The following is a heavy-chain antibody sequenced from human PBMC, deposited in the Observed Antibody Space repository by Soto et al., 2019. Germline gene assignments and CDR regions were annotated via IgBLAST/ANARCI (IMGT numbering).Heavy chain of an antibody. CDR1: GGSISSGGYY. J-gene: IGHJ4*02. V-gene: IGHV4-31*03. CDR3: ARVRGSGSYYDY. Sequence: QVQLQESGPGLVKPSQTLSLTCTVSGGSISSGGYYWSWIRQHPGKGLEWIGYIYYSGSTYYNPYIKSRVTISVDTSKNQFSLKLSSVTAAGTAVYYCARVRGSGSYYDYWGQGTLVTVSS. D-gene: IGHD1-26*01. CDR2: IYYSGST.